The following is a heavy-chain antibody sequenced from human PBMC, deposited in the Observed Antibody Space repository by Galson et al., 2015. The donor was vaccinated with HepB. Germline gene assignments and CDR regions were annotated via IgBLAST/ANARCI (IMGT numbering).Heavy chain of an antibody. D-gene: IGHD3-10*01. CDR2: IDPSDSYT. CDR1: GYSFTSYW. V-gene: IGHV5-10-1*01. J-gene: IGHJ5*02. CDR3: ARTYYYGSGSPMWFDP. Sequence: QSGAEVKKPGESLRISCKGSGYSFTSYWISWVRQMPGKGLEWMGRIDPSDSYTNYSPSFQGHVTISADKSISTAYLQWSSLKASDTAMYYCARTYYYGSGSPMWFDPWGQGTLVTVSS.